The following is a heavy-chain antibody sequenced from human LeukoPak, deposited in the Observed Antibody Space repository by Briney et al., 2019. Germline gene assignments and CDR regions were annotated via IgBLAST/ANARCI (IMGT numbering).Heavy chain of an antibody. CDR1: VYSISSYA. Sequence: ASVNVSCKASVYSISSYAVSWVRQAPGQGFEWMGGIIPIFVTADYAQKFQGRVTITADQSTSTTYMALSSLKSEDTATYYCTTRACHAGGCSSSFYYYYGLHFWGQGTTVSVSS. CDR3: TTRACHAGGCSSSFYYYYGLHF. J-gene: IGHJ6*02. V-gene: IGHV1-69*13. D-gene: IGHD3-16*01. CDR2: IIPIFVTA.